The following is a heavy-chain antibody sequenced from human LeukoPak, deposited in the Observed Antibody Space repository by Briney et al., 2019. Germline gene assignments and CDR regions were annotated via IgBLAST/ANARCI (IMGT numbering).Heavy chain of an antibody. CDR2: ISGSGGST. V-gene: IGHV3-23*01. J-gene: IGHJ4*02. CDR3: AKVPSMVRGVIIGY. Sequence: GGSLRLSCGASGFTFSSYAMSWVRQAPGKGLEWVSAISGSGGSTYYADSVKGRFTISRDNSKNTLYLQMNSLRAEDTAVYYCAKVPSMVRGVIIGYWGQGTLVTVSS. D-gene: IGHD3-10*01. CDR1: GFTFSSYA.